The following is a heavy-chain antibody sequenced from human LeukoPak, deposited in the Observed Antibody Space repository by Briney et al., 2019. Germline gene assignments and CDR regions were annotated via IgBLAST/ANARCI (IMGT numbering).Heavy chain of an antibody. CDR1: RYAFSASG. D-gene: IGHD6-19*01. J-gene: IGHJ4*02. V-gene: IGHV1-18*01. CDR3: ARDKDLGAVAGTFDY. Sequence: GASVKVSCKASRYAFSASGISWVRQAPGQGLEWMGWISNYNGRTKYSQKFQGRVTVTTDTSTSTAYMELTRLTSDDTAVYYCARDKDLGAVAGTFDYWGQGTLVTVSS. CDR2: ISNYNGRT.